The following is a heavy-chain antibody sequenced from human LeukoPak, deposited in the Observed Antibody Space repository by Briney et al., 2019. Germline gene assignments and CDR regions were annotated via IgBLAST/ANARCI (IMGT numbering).Heavy chain of an antibody. J-gene: IGHJ4*02. V-gene: IGHV4-39*07. CDR1: GGSISSSSYY. D-gene: IGHD4-17*01. CDR2: IYTSGST. Sequence: PSETLSLTCTVSGGSISSSSYYWGWIRQPPGKGLEWIGRIYTSGSTNYNPSLKSRVTMSVDTSKNQFSLKLSSVTAADTAVYYCARDTYGDYVGFDYWGQGTLVTVSS. CDR3: ARDTYGDYVGFDY.